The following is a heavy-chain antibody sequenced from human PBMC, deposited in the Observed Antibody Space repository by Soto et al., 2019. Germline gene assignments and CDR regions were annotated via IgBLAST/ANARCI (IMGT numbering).Heavy chain of an antibody. J-gene: IGHJ4*02. D-gene: IGHD4-17*01. CDR2: FDPEDGET. CDR3: ATVPYGDYAPTFDY. V-gene: IGHV1-24*01. Sequence: ASVKVSCKVSGYTLTELSMHCVRQAPGKGLEWMGGFDPEDGETIYAQKFQGRVTMTEDTSTDTAYMELSSLRSEDTAVYYCATVPYGDYAPTFDYWGQGTLVTVSS. CDR1: GYTLTELS.